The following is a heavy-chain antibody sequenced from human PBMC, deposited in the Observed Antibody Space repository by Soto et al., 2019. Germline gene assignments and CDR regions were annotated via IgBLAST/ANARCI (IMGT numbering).Heavy chain of an antibody. CDR2: ISSSSSYI. D-gene: IGHD3-16*01. J-gene: IGHJ3*02. CDR1: GFTFSSYS. V-gene: IGHV3-21*01. CDR3: ARLGSLTPPDAFDI. Sequence: PGGSLRLSCAASGFTFSSYSMNWVRQAPGKGLEWVSSISSSSSYIYYADSAKGRFTISRDNAKNSLYLQMNSLRAEDTAVYYCARLGSLTPPDAFDIWGQGTMVTVSS.